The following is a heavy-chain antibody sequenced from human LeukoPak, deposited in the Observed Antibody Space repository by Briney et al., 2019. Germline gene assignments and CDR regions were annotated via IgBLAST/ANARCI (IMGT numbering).Heavy chain of an antibody. J-gene: IGHJ6*03. D-gene: IGHD3-3*01. CDR2: IKDDGSDT. V-gene: IGHV3-7*04. CDR1: GFDFSTFW. CDR3: ARVFGYYYYMDV. Sequence: PGGSLRLSCAGSGFDFSTFWMTWVRQAPGKGLEWVATIKDDGSDTYYVDSLKGRFTISRDNAKNSVNLQMKSLRVEDTAVYFCARVFGYYYYMDVWGKGTTVTVSS.